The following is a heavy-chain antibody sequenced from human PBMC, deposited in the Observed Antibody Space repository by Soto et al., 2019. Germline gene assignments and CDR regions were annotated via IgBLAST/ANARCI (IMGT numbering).Heavy chain of an antibody. J-gene: IGHJ3*01. CDR3: AIGDRGAFDL. CDR1: GFTFSYYW. D-gene: IGHD1-26*01. CDR2: IHSDGSST. V-gene: IGHV3-74*01. Sequence: EVQLVESGGGLVRPGGSLRLSCAASGFTFSYYWMHWVRQAPGKGLVWVSRIHSDGSSTTYADFVQGRFIISRDNARNTVDLQMNSVRVEDTAVYYCAIGDRGAFDLWGQGTVVTVSS.